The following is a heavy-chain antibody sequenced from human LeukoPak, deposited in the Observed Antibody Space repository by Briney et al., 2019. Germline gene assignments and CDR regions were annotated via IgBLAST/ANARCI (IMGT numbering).Heavy chain of an antibody. Sequence: PGGSLRLSCVVSGFSFGSEAMSWVRQAPGRGLEWVSSISPGGGTTYYADSVKGRFTISRDNSENTLYVEMNSLRAEDTAIYYCAKSRSGSANWALRIFDNWGQGTLVSVSP. CDR3: AKSRSGSANWALRIFDN. CDR2: ISPGGGTT. CDR1: GFSFGSEA. V-gene: IGHV3-23*01. D-gene: IGHD3-10*01. J-gene: IGHJ4*02.